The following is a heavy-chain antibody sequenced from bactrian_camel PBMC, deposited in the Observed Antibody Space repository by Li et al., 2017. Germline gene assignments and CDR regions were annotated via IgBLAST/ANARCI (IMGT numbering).Heavy chain of an antibody. CDR1: QYTYSSNC. CDR2: INTGDGST. V-gene: IGHV3S1*01. Sequence: HVQLVESGGGTVQAGGSLRLSCAASQYTYSSNCVGWFRQAPGKEREGVAAINTGDGSTFYSDSVKGRFTISQDIAKNAVYLQMNSLKPEDTGVYYCAAEVTSWPAQPVIPCISEFTHWGQGTQVTVS. J-gene: IGHJ4*01. CDR3: AAEVTSWPAQPVIPCISEFTH. D-gene: IGHD1*01.